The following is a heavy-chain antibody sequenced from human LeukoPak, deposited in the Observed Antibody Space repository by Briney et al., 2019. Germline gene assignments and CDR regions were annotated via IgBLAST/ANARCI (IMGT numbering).Heavy chain of an antibody. CDR1: GFTFSSYS. V-gene: IGHV3-48*01. CDR2: ISSSSSTI. Sequence: GGSLRLSCAASGFTFSSYSMNWVRQAPGKGLEWVSYISSSSSTIYYADSVKGRFTISRDNSRNTLYLQMNSLRAEDTAIYYCAKNGDRGAYCSGGTCYPYYYYYMDVWGKGTTVTISS. D-gene: IGHD2-15*01. J-gene: IGHJ6*03. CDR3: AKNGDRGAYCSGGTCYPYYYYYMDV.